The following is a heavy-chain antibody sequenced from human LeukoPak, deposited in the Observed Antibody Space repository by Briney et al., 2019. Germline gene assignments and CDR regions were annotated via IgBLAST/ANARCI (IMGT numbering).Heavy chain of an antibody. J-gene: IGHJ4*02. V-gene: IGHV7-4-1*02. CDR3: ARDPILGYCSGGSCYSSDY. Sequence: GASVKVSCKASGGTFSSYAISWVRQAPGQGLEWMGWINTNTGNPTYAQGFTGRFVFSLDTSVSTAYLQISSLKAEDTAVYYCARDPILGYCSGGSCYSSDYWGQGTLVTVSS. CDR1: GGTFSSYA. D-gene: IGHD2-15*01. CDR2: INTNTGNP.